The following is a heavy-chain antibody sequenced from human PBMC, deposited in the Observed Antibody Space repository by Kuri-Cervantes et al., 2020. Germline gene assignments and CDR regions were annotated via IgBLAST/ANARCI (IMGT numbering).Heavy chain of an antibody. Sequence: GGSLRLSCAASGFTVSSNYMSWVRQAPGKGLEWVSYISSSSSTIYYADSVKGRFTISRDNAKNSLYLQMNSLRDEDTAVYYCARDGYSYGQPTTPFDYWGQGTLVTVSS. CDR3: ARDGYSYGQPTTPFDY. CDR2: ISSSSSTI. D-gene: IGHD5-18*01. J-gene: IGHJ4*02. V-gene: IGHV3-48*02. CDR1: GFTVSSNY.